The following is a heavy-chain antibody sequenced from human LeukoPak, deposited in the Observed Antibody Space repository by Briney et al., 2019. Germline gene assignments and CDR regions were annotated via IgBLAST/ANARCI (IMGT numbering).Heavy chain of an antibody. CDR2: INPNSGGT. CDR1: GYTFTGYY. V-gene: IGHV1-2*02. J-gene: IGHJ4*02. CDR3: ARDDNTAMVIDY. D-gene: IGHD5-18*01. Sequence: ASVKVSCKASGYTFTGYYMHWVRQAPGQGLEWVGWINPNSGGTNYAQKFQGRVTMTRDTSISTAYMELSRLRSDDTAVYYCARDDNTAMVIDYWGQGTLVTVSS.